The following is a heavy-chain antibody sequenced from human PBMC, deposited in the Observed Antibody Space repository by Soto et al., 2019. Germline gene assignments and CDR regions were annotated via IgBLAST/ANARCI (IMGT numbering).Heavy chain of an antibody. CDR3: AKNAMSTVTRRGQYFDS. CDR1: GFTFNTYA. CDR2: IGGGTGAT. D-gene: IGHD4-17*01. V-gene: IGHV3-23*01. Sequence: EVQLLESGGGLVQPGGSLRLSCAASGFTFNTYAMSWVRQAPGEGLEWVSGIGGGTGATYNADSVKGRFIISRENSKNTLYLQMNNLRVEDTAVYYCAKNAMSTVTRRGQYFDSWGQGTLVTVSS. J-gene: IGHJ4*02.